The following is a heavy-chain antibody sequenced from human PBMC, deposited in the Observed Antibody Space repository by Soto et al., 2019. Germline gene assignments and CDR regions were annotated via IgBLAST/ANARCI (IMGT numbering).Heavy chain of an antibody. D-gene: IGHD1-26*01. CDR3: ATQEVGGSYVYTFDP. V-gene: IGHV4-39*01. CDR2: IYYSGST. Sequence: QLHLRESGPGLVKPSETLSLTCTVSGGSITSSSYYWGWIRQPPGKGLEWIGSIYYSGSTYYNPSLKSRVTISVHTSKNQFCLKLSSVTAADAAVYYCATQEVGGSYVYTFDPWGQGTLVTVSS. J-gene: IGHJ5*02. CDR1: GGSITSSSYY.